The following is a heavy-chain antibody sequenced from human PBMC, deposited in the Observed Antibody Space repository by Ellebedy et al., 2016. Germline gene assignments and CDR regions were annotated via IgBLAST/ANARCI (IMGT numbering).Heavy chain of an antibody. Sequence: GESLKISXVASGFTFRNFFMSWVRQAPGKGLEWVSSVSGGGDSTYVADSVKGRFTISRDNFKDTLYLQMNSLRAEDTAVYYCARDGSEWSRDYWGQGTLVTVSS. CDR1: GFTFRNFF. CDR2: VSGGGDST. V-gene: IGHV3-23*01. CDR3: ARDGSEWSRDY. D-gene: IGHD3-3*01. J-gene: IGHJ4*02.